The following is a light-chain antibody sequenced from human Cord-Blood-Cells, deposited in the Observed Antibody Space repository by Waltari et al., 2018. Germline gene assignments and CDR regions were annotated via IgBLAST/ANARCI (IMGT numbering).Light chain of an antibody. J-gene: IGKJ3*01. CDR1: QSISSY. CDR2: AAS. V-gene: IGKV1-39*01. Sequence: DIQMTKSPSSLSASVGDRVTITCRASQSISSYLNWYQQKPGKAPKLLSYAASSLQSGVPSRFSGSGSGTDFTLTISSLQPEDFATYYCQQSYSTPFTFGPGTKVDIK. CDR3: QQSYSTPFT.